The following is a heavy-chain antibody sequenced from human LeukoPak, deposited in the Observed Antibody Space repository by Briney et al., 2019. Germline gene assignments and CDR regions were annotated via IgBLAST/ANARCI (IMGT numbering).Heavy chain of an antibody. CDR1: GGSISSSSYY. D-gene: IGHD3-3*01. V-gene: IGHV4-39*07. CDR3: AREGYYDFWSGYAHFDY. Sequence: SETLSLTCTVSGGSISSSSYYWGWIRQPPGKGLEWIGSIYYSGSTNYNPSLKSRVTISVDTSKNQFSLKLSSVTAADTAVYYCAREGYYDFWSGYAHFDYWGQGTLVTVSS. J-gene: IGHJ4*02. CDR2: IYYSGST.